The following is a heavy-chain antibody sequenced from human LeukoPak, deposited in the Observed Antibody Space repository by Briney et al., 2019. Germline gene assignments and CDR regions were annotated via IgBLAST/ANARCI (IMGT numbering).Heavy chain of an antibody. D-gene: IGHD1-1*01. CDR3: AKVNNDWSNFFDP. CDR2: MNPNSGNT. J-gene: IGHJ5*02. V-gene: IGHV1-8*01. CDR1: GYTFTSYD. Sequence: ASVKVSCKASGYTFTSYDINWVRQATGQGLERMGWMNPNSGNTAYAQKFQGRVTMTRDTSINTAYMELSGLTYEDTAVYYCAKVNNDWSNFFDPWGQETPVSVSS.